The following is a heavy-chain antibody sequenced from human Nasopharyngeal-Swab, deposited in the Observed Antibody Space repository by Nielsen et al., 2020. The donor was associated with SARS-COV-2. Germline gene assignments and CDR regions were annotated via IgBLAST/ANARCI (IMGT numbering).Heavy chain of an antibody. J-gene: IGHJ4*02. Sequence: WIRQPPGKGLEWVSVIYSGGSTYYADSVKGRFTISRDNAKNSLYLQMNSLRAEDTAVYYCARDQGSYFRLYFDYWGQGTLVTVSS. V-gene: IGHV3-53*01. CDR3: ARDQGSYFRLYFDY. D-gene: IGHD1-26*01. CDR2: IYSGGST.